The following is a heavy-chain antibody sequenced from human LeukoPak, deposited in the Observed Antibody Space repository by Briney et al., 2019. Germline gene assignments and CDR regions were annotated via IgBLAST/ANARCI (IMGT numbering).Heavy chain of an antibody. D-gene: IGHD2-21*02. V-gene: IGHV4-34*01. J-gene: IGHJ4*02. CDR3: ARTSGGDCYPPDY. CDR2: INHSGST. Sequence: TPSETLSLTCAVYGGSFSGYYWSWIRQPPGKGLEWSGEINHSGSTNYNPSLKSRVIISVDTSKNQFSLKLSSVTAADTAVYYCARTSGGDCYPPDYWGQGTLVTVSS. CDR1: GGSFSGYY.